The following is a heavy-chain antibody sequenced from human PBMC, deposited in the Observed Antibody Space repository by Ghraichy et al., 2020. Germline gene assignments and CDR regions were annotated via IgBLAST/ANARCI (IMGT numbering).Heavy chain of an antibody. J-gene: IGHJ6*03. CDR2: INHSGST. CDR1: GGSFSGYY. CDR3: ARGYSSSWFGLQDYYYYYMDV. Sequence: SETLSLTCAVYGGSFSGYYWSWIRQPPGKGLEWIGEINHSGSTNYNPSLKSRVTISVDTSKNQFSLKLSSVTAADTAVYYCARGYSSSWFGLQDYYYYYMDVWGKGTTVTVSS. D-gene: IGHD6-13*01. V-gene: IGHV4-34*01.